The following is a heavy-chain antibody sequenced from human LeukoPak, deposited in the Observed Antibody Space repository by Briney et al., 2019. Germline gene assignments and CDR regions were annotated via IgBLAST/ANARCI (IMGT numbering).Heavy chain of an antibody. D-gene: IGHD4-17*01. V-gene: IGHV3-66*02. J-gene: IGHJ5*02. Sequence: PGGSLRLSCAASGFTFSSYAMSWVRQAPGKGLEWVSVIYSGGSTYYADSVKGRFTISRDNSKNTLYLQMNSLRAEDTAVYYCARGTPTVESWFDPWGQGTLVTVSS. CDR3: ARGTPTVESWFDP. CDR2: IYSGGST. CDR1: GFTFSSYA.